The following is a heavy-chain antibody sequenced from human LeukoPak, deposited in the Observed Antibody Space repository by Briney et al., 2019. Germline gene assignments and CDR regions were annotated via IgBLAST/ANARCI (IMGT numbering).Heavy chain of an antibody. Sequence: ASVKVSCKASGYTFTSYGISWVRQAPGQGLEWVAWISAYNSNKNSAEKFQGRVTITADESTSTAYMELSSLRSEDTAVYYCARVRIAAAGRFDYWGQGTLVTVSS. D-gene: IGHD6-13*01. CDR3: ARVRIAAAGRFDY. J-gene: IGHJ4*02. CDR2: ISAYNSNK. CDR1: GYTFTSYG. V-gene: IGHV1-18*04.